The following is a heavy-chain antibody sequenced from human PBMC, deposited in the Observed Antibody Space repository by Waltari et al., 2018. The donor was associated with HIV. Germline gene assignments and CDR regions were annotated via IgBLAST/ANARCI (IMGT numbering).Heavy chain of an antibody. V-gene: IGHV1-69*01. Sequence: QVQLVQSGAEVKKPGYSVTVSCQTSGGAFSNDAVHWVRQAPGQGLELVGQIIPIFGTTNYAQKFQGRGTITAGESTGTVYMELRSLRSEDTAMYYCARSSPGDDFWSGKLVSWGQGTQVTVSS. D-gene: IGHD3-3*01. CDR1: GGAFSNDA. CDR3: ARSSPGDDFWSGKLVS. J-gene: IGHJ5*02. CDR2: IIPIFGTT.